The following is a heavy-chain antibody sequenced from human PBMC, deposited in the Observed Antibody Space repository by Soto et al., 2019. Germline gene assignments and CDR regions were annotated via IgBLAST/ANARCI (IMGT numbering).Heavy chain of an antibody. J-gene: IGHJ6*02. CDR3: AHSFAPYYSYAMDV. CDR1: EFSLTTSGVG. V-gene: IGHV2-5*02. CDR2: IYWDNDR. Sequence: QITLKESGPTLMKPTQTLTLTCTFSEFSLTTSGVGVVWIRQPPGKALDWLALIYWDNDRRYSPSLKSRLTITKDTSKNQVVLTMTNMDPVDTATYYCAHSFAPYYSYAMDVWGQETTVTVSS.